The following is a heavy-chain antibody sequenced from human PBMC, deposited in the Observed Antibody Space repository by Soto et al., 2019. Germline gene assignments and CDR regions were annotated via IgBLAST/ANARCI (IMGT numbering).Heavy chain of an antibody. CDR1: GYTFTSYY. CDR3: ARVRVLRFLEWLPEHYYYYGMDV. J-gene: IGHJ6*02. D-gene: IGHD3-3*01. CDR2: INPSGGST. V-gene: IGHV1-46*01. Sequence: ASVKVSCKASGYTFTSYYMHWVRQAPGQGLEWMGIINPSGGSTSYAQKFQGRVTMTRDTSTSTVYMELSSLRSEDTAVYYCARVRVLRFLEWLPEHYYYYGMDVWGQGTTVTVSS.